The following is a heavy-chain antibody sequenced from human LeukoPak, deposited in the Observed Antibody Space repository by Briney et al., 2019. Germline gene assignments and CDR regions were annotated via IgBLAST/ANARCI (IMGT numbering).Heavy chain of an antibody. D-gene: IGHD2-2*01. CDR3: ARVGGHCTSTSCPPPDY. Sequence: KPGGSLRLSCAASGSTFSSYNMDWVRQAPGKGLEWVSFIDSSSRYIYQADSVKGRFTTSRDNAKSSVFLQMNSLRAEDTAVYYCARVGGHCTSTSCPPPDYWGQGTLVTVSS. CDR1: GSTFSSYN. J-gene: IGHJ4*02. V-gene: IGHV3-21*01. CDR2: IDSSSRYI.